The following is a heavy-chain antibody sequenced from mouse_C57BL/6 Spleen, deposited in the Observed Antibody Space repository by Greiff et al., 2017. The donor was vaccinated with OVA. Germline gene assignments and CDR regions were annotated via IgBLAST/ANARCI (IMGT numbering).Heavy chain of an antibody. V-gene: IGHV1-52*01. Sequence: QVQLKQPGAELVRPGSSVKLSCKASGYTFTSYWMHWVKQRPIQGLEWIGNIDPSDSETHYNQKFKDKATLTVDKSSSTAYMQLSSLTSEDSAVYYCARHGYDGYYFDYWGQGTTLTVSS. CDR1: GYTFTSYW. CDR3: ARHGYDGYYFDY. CDR2: IDPSDSET. D-gene: IGHD2-2*01. J-gene: IGHJ2*01.